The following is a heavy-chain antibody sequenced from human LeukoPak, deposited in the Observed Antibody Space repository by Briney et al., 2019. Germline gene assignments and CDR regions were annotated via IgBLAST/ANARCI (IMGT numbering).Heavy chain of an antibody. D-gene: IGHD1-14*01. V-gene: IGHV3-64D*09. CDR2: ISSNGDST. CDR3: VRMWEPESGGRAFDI. J-gene: IGHJ3*02. CDR1: GFTFNDYP. Sequence: GGSLRLSCSASGFTFNDYPMHWVRQAPGKGLEFVSAISSNGDSTDYADSVKGRFTISRDNSKNTLYLQMSSLRTEDTAVYYCVRMWEPESGGRAFDIWGQGTMVTVSS.